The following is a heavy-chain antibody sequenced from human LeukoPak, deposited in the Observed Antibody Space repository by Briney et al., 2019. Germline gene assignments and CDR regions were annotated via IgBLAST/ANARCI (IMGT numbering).Heavy chain of an antibody. CDR3: ARSSVGARRRIDY. D-gene: IGHD1-26*01. CDR1: GYTFTSYD. J-gene: IGHJ4*02. V-gene: IGHV1-8*01. CDR2: MNPNSGNT. Sequence: WASVKVSCKASGYTFTSYDINWVRQATGQGLEWMGWMNPNSGNTGYAQKFQGRVTMTRSTSINIAYMELNSLTSEDTAVYYCARSSVGARRRIDYWGQGTLVTVSS.